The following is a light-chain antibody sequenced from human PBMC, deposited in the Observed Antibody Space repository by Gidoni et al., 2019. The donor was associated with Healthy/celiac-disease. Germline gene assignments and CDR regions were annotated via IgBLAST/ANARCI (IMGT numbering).Light chain of an antibody. J-gene: IGKJ1*01. CDR3: QQYNSYSPET. V-gene: IGKV1-5*03. Sequence: DIQMTQSPSTLSASVGDRVTITCRASQSISSWLAWYQQKPGKAPKLLIYNASSLESGVPSRFIGSGSGTEFTLTISSLQPDDFVTYYCQQYNSYSPETFGQGTKVEIK. CDR1: QSISSW. CDR2: NAS.